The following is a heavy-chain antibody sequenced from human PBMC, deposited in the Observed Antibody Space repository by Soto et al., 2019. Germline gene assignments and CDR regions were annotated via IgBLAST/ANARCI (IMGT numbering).Heavy chain of an antibody. CDR2: VYRGTS. CDR1: GDSISSYS. Sequence: SETLSLTCSVSGDSISSYSWSWIRQPAGKGLEWLGRVYRGTSNYNPSLKSRLIMSLDTSKNQFSLNLRSVTAADTAVYYCARESLKETITMTVVIDHWGQGTQVTVSS. D-gene: IGHD3-22*01. CDR3: ARESLKETITMTVVIDH. V-gene: IGHV4-4*07. J-gene: IGHJ4*02.